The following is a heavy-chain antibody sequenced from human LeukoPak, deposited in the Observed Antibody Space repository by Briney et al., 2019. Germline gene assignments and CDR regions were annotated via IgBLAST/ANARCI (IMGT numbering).Heavy chain of an antibody. J-gene: IGHJ4*02. V-gene: IGHV5-51*01. CDR1: GSIFTTYW. Sequence: GAFLQISCNGSGSIFTTYWICWVRPLPGKGLEWMGIIYPGDSDTRYSPSFQGQVTISADKSISTAYLQWSSLKVSDTAMYCCARHVVASGPATYWGQGTLVTVSS. D-gene: IGHD3-3*01. CDR3: ARHVVASGPATY. CDR2: IYPGDSDT.